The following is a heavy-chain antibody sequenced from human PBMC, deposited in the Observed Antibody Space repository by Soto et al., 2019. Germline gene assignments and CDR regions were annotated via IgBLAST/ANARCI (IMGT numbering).Heavy chain of an antibody. CDR1: GLTFSNAW. D-gene: IGHD3-10*01. J-gene: IGHJ4*02. CDR3: TTRLAMVRGVITPFDY. CDR2: IKSKTDGGTT. V-gene: IGHV3-15*01. Sequence: PGGSLRLSCAAAGLTFSNAWMSWVRQAPGKGLEWVGRIKSKTDGGTTDYAAPVKGRFTISRDDSKNTLYLQMNSLKTEDTAVYYCTTRLAMVRGVITPFDYWGQGTLVTVPQ.